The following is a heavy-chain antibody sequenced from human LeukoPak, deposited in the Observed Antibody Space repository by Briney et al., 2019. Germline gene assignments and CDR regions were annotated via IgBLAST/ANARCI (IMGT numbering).Heavy chain of an antibody. V-gene: IGHV3-49*04. D-gene: IGHD5-24*01. CDR2: IRSKTYGGTT. CDR1: GFTFSDHA. Sequence: PGRSLRLSCTASGFTFSDHAMSWVRQAPGKGLEWVGFIRSKTYGGTTEYAASVKGRFTISRADSISIAYLQMNSLKTEDTAVYYCSRGPTQSWLYYGMDVWGQGTTVIVSS. CDR3: SRGPTQSWLYYGMDV. J-gene: IGHJ6*02.